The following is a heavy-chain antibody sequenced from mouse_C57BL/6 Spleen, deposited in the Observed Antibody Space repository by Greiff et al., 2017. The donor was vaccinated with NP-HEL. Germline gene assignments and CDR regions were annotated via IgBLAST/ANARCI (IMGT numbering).Heavy chain of an antibody. J-gene: IGHJ2*01. Sequence: EVHLVESGGGLVKPGGSLKLSCAASGFTFSDYGIHWVRQAPEKGLEWVAYISSGSSAIYYADTVKGRFTISRDNAKNTLFLQMTSLRSEDTAMYYCARYYFDYWGQGTTLTVSS. CDR3: ARYYFDY. V-gene: IGHV5-17*01. CDR2: ISSGSSAI. CDR1: GFTFSDYG.